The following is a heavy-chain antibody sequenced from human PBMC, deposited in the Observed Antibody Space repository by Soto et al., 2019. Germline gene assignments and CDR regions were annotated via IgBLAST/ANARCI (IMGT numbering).Heavy chain of an antibody. D-gene: IGHD5-18*01. CDR3: PKETAYSYGFQPNALDV. CDR1: GFPFSRYS. J-gene: IGHJ6*02. Sequence: XGSLRLSCAGSGFPFSRYSMNWVGQAPGKGLEWVSIISSRGDRTSYAESVKGRFTISRDDSKNTLFLHMNSLGAEDTAVYYCPKETAYSYGFQPNALDVWGQGTTVTVSS. V-gene: IGHV3-23*01. CDR2: ISSRGDRT.